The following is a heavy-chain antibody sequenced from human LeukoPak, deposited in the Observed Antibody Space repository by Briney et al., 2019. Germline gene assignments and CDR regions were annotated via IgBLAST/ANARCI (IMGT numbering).Heavy chain of an antibody. CDR3: ARDVYYGSGS. Sequence: PGGSLRLSCAASGFTVSSDYMSWVRQAPGKGLEWVSVIYAGGTTYYADFVKGRFTISRDKSKNTLYLQMNSLRAEDTAVYYCARDVYYGSGSWGQGTLVTVSS. V-gene: IGHV3-53*01. CDR1: GFTVSSDY. D-gene: IGHD3-10*01. J-gene: IGHJ4*02. CDR2: IYAGGTT.